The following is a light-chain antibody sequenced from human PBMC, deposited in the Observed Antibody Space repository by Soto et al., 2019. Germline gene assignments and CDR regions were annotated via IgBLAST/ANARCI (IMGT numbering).Light chain of an antibody. Sequence: IVLTQSPGTLSLSPGETATLSCRASQSLTTGYLAWYQQKPGQAPRLLIYGASNRATGTPDRFSGSGSGTDFTLTISSLEPEDFAVYFCQQYASSVVYTFGQGTKLEIK. J-gene: IGKJ2*01. V-gene: IGKV3-20*01. CDR2: GAS. CDR1: QSLTTGY. CDR3: QQYASSVVYT.